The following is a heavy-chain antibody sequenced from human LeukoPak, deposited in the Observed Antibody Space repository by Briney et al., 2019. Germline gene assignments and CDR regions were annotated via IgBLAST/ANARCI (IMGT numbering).Heavy chain of an antibody. CDR2: INTNTGNP. CDR1: GYTFTSYA. D-gene: IGHD5-12*01. J-gene: IGHJ4*02. V-gene: IGHV7-4-1*02. Sequence: EASVNVSCKASGYTFTSYAMNWVRQAPGQGLEGMGWINTNTGNPTYAQGFTGRFVFSLDTSVSTAYLQISSLKAEDTAVYYCARVSEGGYSGYDFWGLDYWGQGTLVTVSS. CDR3: ARVSEGGYSGYDFWGLDY.